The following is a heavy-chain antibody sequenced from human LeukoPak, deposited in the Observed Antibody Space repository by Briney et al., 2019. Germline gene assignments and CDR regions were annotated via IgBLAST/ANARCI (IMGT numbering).Heavy chain of an antibody. Sequence: GSLRLSCAASGFTFSTYATSWVRQAPEKGLEWVSTISGSGGSTYYADSVKGRFTISRDNSKNTLYLQMNSLRAEDTAVYYCALQFIAVAGKFDHWGQGTLVTVSS. D-gene: IGHD6-19*01. CDR2: ISGSGGST. J-gene: IGHJ4*02. CDR3: ALQFIAVAGKFDH. CDR1: GFTFSTYA. V-gene: IGHV3-23*01.